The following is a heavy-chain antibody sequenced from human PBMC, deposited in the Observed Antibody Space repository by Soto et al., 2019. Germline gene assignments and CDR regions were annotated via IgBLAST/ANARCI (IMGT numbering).Heavy chain of an antibody. D-gene: IGHD3-10*01. J-gene: IGHJ4*02. V-gene: IGHV3-23*01. CDR3: AKALGRDFSDFDS. CDR2: ISDSGGST. Sequence: EVQLLESGGGLVQPGGSLRLSCEASGFTFSSNAMTWVHQAPGKGLEWVSAISDSGGSTYYADSVAGRFTISRDNSRHTLYLQMNSLRAEDTAIYYCAKALGRDFSDFDSWGQGTQVTVSS. CDR1: GFTFSSNA.